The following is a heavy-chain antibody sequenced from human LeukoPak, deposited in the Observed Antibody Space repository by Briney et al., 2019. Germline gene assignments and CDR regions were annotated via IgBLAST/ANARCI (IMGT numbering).Heavy chain of an antibody. CDR3: ARGLRGTGRNYYYDMDV. Sequence: ASVKVSCKASGYTLTSYDINWVRQATGQGLEWMGWMNPNSGNTGYAQKFPGRVTMTRNTSLHTAYMELSSLRSEDTAVYYCARGLRGTGRNYYYDMDVWGKGTTVTVSS. J-gene: IGHJ6*03. D-gene: IGHD3-16*01. V-gene: IGHV1-8*01. CDR2: MNPNSGNT. CDR1: GYTLTSYD.